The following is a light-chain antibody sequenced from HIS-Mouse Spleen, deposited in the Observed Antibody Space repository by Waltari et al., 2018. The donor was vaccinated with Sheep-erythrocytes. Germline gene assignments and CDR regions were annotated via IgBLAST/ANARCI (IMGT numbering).Light chain of an antibody. CDR1: QSVSSY. Sequence: EIVLTQSLATLSLSPGERATLSCRASQSVSSYLAWYQPKPGQSPSLLIYDASNRATGIPARFSGSGSGTDFTLTISSLEPEDFAVYYCQQRSTWYTFGQGTKLEIK. CDR3: QQRSTWYT. J-gene: IGKJ2*01. CDR2: DAS. V-gene: IGKV3-11*01.